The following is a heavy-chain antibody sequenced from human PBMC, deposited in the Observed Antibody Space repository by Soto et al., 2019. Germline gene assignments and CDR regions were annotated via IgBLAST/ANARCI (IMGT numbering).Heavy chain of an antibody. J-gene: IGHJ5*02. D-gene: IGHD3-10*01. CDR3: ARLAGITMVRGVIILNWFDP. Sequence: VSVKVSCKASGYTFTSYGVSWVRQAPGQGLEWMGWISAYNGNTNYAQKLQGRVTMTTDTSTSTAYVELRSLRSDDTAVYYCARLAGITMVRGVIILNWFDPWGQGTLVTVSS. CDR2: ISAYNGNT. V-gene: IGHV1-18*04. CDR1: GYTFTSYG.